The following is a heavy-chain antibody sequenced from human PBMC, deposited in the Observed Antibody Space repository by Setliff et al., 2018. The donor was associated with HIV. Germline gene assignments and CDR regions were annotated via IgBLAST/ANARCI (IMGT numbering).Heavy chain of an antibody. CDR2: IIPIFGTA. CDR1: GGTFSSYA. D-gene: IGHD2-15*01. Sequence: SVKVSCKASGGTFSSYAISWVRQAPGQGLEWMGGIIPIFGTANYAQKFQGRVTITADESTSTAYMELSSLRSDDTAVYYCAREKGYCSGGSCSEGAFDIWGQGTMVTVS. V-gene: IGHV1-69*13. J-gene: IGHJ3*02. CDR3: AREKGYCSGGSCSEGAFDI.